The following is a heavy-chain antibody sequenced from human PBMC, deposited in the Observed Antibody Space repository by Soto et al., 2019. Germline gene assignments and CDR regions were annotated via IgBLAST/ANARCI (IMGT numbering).Heavy chain of an antibody. CDR3: AHRDSSDVFDI. CDR2: IYWDDDK. V-gene: IGHV2-5*02. D-gene: IGHD3-22*01. Sequence: QITLKESGPTLVKPTQTLTLTCAFSGFSLSTSGVGVGWIRQPPGKALEWLALIYWDDDKHYSPSLKNRLTITKDTSKNQVVLTMTNMDTVDTATYSCAHRDSSDVFDIWGQGTMVTVSS. J-gene: IGHJ3*02. CDR1: GFSLSTSGVG.